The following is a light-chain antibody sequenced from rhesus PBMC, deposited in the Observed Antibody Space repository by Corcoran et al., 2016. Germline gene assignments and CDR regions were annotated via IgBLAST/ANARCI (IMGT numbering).Light chain of an antibody. CDR2: GAS. V-gene: IGKV3-42*01. CDR1: QSVSSN. Sequence: DIVMTQPPATLSLSPGERATLSCRASQSVSSNLAWYQQKPGQAPTLLTYGASSRATGNPDRFSGNGSGTAFTLTIGSLEAEDVGLYYGLQDFSWPLTFGGGTKVELK. J-gene: IGKJ4*01. CDR3: LQDFSWPLT.